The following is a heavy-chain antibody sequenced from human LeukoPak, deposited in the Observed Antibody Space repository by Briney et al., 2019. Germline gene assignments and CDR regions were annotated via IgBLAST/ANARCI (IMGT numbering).Heavy chain of an antibody. CDR2: ISGSGGST. J-gene: IGHJ4*02. D-gene: IGHD3-22*01. CDR1: GFTFSNYV. V-gene: IGHV3-23*01. CDR3: AKDLGHYYDSSGYYVR. Sequence: GGSLRLSCAASGFTFSNYVMTWVRQAPGKGLEWVSAISGSGGSTYYADSVKGRFTISRDNSKNTLYLQMNSLRAEDTAVYYCAKDLGHYYDSSGYYVRWGQGTLVTVSS.